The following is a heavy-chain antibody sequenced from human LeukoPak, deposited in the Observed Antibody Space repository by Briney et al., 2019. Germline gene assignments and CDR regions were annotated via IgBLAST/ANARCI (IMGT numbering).Heavy chain of an antibody. CDR3: ARGGSGSYYGYSDY. J-gene: IGHJ4*02. CDR1: GGSFSGHY. D-gene: IGHD1-26*01. CDR2: INHSGST. V-gene: IGHV4-34*01. Sequence: SETLSLTCAVYGGSFSGHYWSWIRQPPGKGLEWIGEINHSGSTNYNPSLKSRVTISVDTSKNQFSLKLSSVTAADTAVYYCARGGSGSYYGYSDYWGQGTLVTVSS.